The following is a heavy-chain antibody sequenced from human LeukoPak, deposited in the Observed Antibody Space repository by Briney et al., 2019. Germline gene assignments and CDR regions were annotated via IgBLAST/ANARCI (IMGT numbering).Heavy chain of an antibody. Sequence: GESLKISRKGSGYSLTSYWISWVRQMPGKGLGWMGRIDPSDSYTSYSPSFQGHVTISADKSISTAYLQWSSLKASATAMYYCARYEYSYGYRSGSYFDYWGRGTLVTVSS. CDR1: GYSLTSYW. CDR2: IDPSDSYT. V-gene: IGHV5-10-1*01. CDR3: ARYEYSYGYRSGSYFDY. J-gene: IGHJ4*02. D-gene: IGHD5-18*01.